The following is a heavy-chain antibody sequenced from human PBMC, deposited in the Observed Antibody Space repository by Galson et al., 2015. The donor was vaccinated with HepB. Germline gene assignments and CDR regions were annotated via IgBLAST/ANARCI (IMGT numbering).Heavy chain of an antibody. D-gene: IGHD3-3*01. CDR2: IIPIFGTI. CDR1: GGTFSSYA. V-gene: IGHV1-69*13. Sequence: SVKVSCKASGGTFSSYAISWVRQAPGQGLEWMGGIIPIFGTIDYAQKFQGRVTITADESTSTAYMELSSLRSEDTAVYYCARGRIFGVVINYYYGMDVWGQGATVTVSS. J-gene: IGHJ6*02. CDR3: ARGRIFGVVINYYYGMDV.